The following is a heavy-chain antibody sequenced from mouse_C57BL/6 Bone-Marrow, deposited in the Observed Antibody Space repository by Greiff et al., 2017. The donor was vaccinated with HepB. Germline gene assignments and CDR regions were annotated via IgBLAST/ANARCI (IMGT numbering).Heavy chain of an antibody. J-gene: IGHJ2*01. Sequence: QLQQPGAELVKPGASVKLSCKASGYTFTSYWMHWVKQRPGQGLEWIGMIHPNSGSTNYNEKFKSKATLTVDKSSSTAYMQLSSLTSEDSAVYTWARATNCYFDCWGRGTTLTISS. V-gene: IGHV1-64*01. CDR3: ARATNCYFDC. CDR2: IHPNSGST. CDR1: GYTFTSYW. D-gene: IGHD6-1*01.